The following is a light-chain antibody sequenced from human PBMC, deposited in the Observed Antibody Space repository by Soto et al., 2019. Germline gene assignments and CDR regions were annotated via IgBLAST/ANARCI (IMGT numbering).Light chain of an antibody. CDR3: QSSDSSGRYPYV. V-gene: IGLV3-25*02. CDR2: KDN. Sequence: SYELTQPPSVSVSPGQTARITCSGDALPKQYAYWYQQKPGQAPVVVIYKDNGRPSGIPERFSGSSSGTTVTLTISGVQAEVEAYYYCQSSDSSGRYPYVFGTGTKV. J-gene: IGLJ1*01. CDR1: ALPKQY.